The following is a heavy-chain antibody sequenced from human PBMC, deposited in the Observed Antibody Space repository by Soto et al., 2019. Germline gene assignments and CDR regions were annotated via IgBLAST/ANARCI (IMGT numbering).Heavy chain of an antibody. CDR3: ARVNAVVVPVTGKYWYFDL. CDR2: IYPGNGNT. J-gene: IGHJ2*01. Sequence: QVQLVQSGAEVKKPGASVKISCKASGYTFTSHALHWVRQAPGQRLEWMGWIYPGNGNTGYSQTFQGGVTITGDTSASTAYMQLSSLRSEDTAVYYCARVNAVVVPVTGKYWYFDLWGSGTLVTVSS. D-gene: IGHD2-15*01. V-gene: IGHV1-3*01. CDR1: GYTFTSHA.